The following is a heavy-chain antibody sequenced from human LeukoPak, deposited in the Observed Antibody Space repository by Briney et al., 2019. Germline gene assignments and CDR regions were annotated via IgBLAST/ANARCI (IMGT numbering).Heavy chain of an antibody. J-gene: IGHJ4*02. CDR1: GFTSSTYW. CDR3: ARYCSSTSCYNEVLDY. D-gene: IGHD2-2*02. Sequence: GGSLRLSCAASGFTSSTYWMSWVRQGPGKGLEWVANIKQNGREKYYVDSVKSGFTLSRDKAQKSRDLQMNSLRAEDTAIYYCARYCSSTSCYNEVLDYWGQGTLVTVSS. V-gene: IGHV3-7*01. CDR2: IKQNGREK.